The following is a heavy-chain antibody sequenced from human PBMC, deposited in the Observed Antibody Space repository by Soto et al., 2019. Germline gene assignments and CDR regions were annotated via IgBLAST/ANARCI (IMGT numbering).Heavy chain of an antibody. CDR3: XXXXXXXXXXXXRDX. J-gene: IGHJ4*02. CDR1: GFTFDDYA. D-gene: IGHD2-8*02. Sequence: EVQLVESGGGLVQPGRSLRLSCAASGFTFDDYAMHWVRQAPGKGLEWVSGISWNSGSIGYADSVKGRFTISRDNAKNSLXLQXXSLXXXXXXXXYXXXXXXXXXXXXXRDXWGQGTLVTVSS. V-gene: IGHV3-9*01. CDR2: ISWNSGSI.